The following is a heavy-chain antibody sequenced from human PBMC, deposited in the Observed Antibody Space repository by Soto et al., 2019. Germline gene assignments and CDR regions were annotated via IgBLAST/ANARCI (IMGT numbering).Heavy chain of an antibody. CDR1: GYSFTSYW. Sequence: GESLKISCKGSGYSFTSYWIGWVRQMPGKGLEWMGIIYPGDSDTRYSPSFQGQVTISADKSISTAYLQWSSLKASDTAMYYCARLSIAAADNYAGTFDYWGQGTLVTVSS. D-gene: IGHD6-13*01. CDR3: ARLSIAAADNYAGTFDY. CDR2: IYPGDSDT. J-gene: IGHJ4*02. V-gene: IGHV5-51*01.